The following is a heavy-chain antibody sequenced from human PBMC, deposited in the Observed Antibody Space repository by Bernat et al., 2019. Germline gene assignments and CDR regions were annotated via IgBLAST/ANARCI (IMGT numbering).Heavy chain of an antibody. CDR2: IKSKTDGGTT. Sequence: EVQLVESGGGLVKPGGSLRLSCAASGFTFSNAWMSWVRQAPGKGLELVGRIKSKTDGGTTDYAAPVKGRFTISRDDSKNTLYLQMNSLKTEDTAVYYCTTEYYDFWSGYRGDYWGQGTLVTVSS. D-gene: IGHD3-3*01. CDR1: GFTFSNAW. CDR3: TTEYYDFWSGYRGDY. V-gene: IGHV3-15*01. J-gene: IGHJ4*02.